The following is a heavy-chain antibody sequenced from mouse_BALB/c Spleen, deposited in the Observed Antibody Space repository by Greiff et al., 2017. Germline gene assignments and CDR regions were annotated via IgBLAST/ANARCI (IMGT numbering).Heavy chain of an antibody. CDR3: ARYYSGSSFDS. V-gene: IGHV5-6-2*01. CDR2: INSNGGST. CDR1: GFTFSSYY. J-gene: IGHJ2*01. Sequence: EVQLVESGGGLVKLGGSLKLSCAASGFTFSSYYMSWVRQTPEKRLELVAAINSNGGSTYYPDTVKGRFTISRDNAKNTLYLQMSSLKSEDTALYYCARYYSGSSFDSWGEGTTLTVSS. D-gene: IGHD1-1*01.